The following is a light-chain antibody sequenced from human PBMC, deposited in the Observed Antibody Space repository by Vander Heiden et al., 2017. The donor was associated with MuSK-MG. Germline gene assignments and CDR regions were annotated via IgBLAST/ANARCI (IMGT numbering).Light chain of an antibody. CDR3: QAWDSSTLV. J-gene: IGLJ2*01. CDR2: QVS. Sequence: SYELLQPPSVSVSPGQTASITCPGDKLGNKYACWYHQNTGQYPVLVIYQVSKQTAGIPERFSGSNSGNTATLTISGTQAMDEADYYCQAWDSSTLVFGGGTKLTVL. CDR1: KLGNKY. V-gene: IGLV3-1*01.